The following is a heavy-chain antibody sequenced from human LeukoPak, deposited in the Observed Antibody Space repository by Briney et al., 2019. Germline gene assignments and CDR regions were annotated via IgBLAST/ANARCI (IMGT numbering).Heavy chain of an antibody. D-gene: IGHD2-2*01. CDR2: IIPIFGTA. Sequence: VASVKVSCKASGGTFSSYAISWVRQAPGQGLEWMGRIIPIFGTANYAQKFQGRVTITTDESTSTAYMELSSLRSEDTAVYYCARSTEETNDYWGQGTLVTVSS. V-gene: IGHV1-69*05. J-gene: IGHJ4*02. CDR3: ARSTEETNDY. CDR1: GGTFSSYA.